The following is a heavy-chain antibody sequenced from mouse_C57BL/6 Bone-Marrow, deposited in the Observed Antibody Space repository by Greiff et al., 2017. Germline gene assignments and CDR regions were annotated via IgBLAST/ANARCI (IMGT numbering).Heavy chain of an antibody. CDR3: ARWGGYYPPWFAY. CDR1: GYTFTSYD. CDR2: IYPRDGST. D-gene: IGHD2-3*01. J-gene: IGHJ3*01. Sequence: VQLQQSGPELVKPGASVTFSCKASGYTFTSYDINWVNQTPGQGLEWIGWIYPRDGSTKYNEEFKGMAILTVDTSSSTAYMERHSLTSEDSAVYFCARWGGYYPPWFAYWGQGTLVTVSA. V-gene: IGHV1-85*01.